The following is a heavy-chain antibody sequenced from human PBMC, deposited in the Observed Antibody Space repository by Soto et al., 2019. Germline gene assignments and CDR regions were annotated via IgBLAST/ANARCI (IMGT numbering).Heavy chain of an antibody. Sequence: GGSLRLSCAASGFSLSSYGMHWVRQAPGKGLEWVAVIGFDGNNDYYADSVKGRFTVSRDNSRNTLFLQMNSLRVEDTAVYYCAKVRTYDSSGYYSETPTQGDFDYWGQGTLVTVSS. CDR2: IGFDGNND. D-gene: IGHD3-22*01. CDR1: GFSLSSYG. V-gene: IGHV3-33*06. J-gene: IGHJ4*02. CDR3: AKVRTYDSSGYYSETPTQGDFDY.